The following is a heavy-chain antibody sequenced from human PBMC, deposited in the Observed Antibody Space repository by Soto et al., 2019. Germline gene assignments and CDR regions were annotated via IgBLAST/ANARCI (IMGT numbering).Heavy chain of an antibody. V-gene: IGHV3-30-3*01. CDR3: ARGNGRITMVRGAPRYFDL. CDR2: ISYDGSNK. J-gene: IGHJ2*01. Sequence: QVQLVESGGGVVQPGRSLRLSFAASGFTFSSYAMHWVRQAPGKWLEWVAVISYDGSNKYYADSVKSRFTISRDNSKNTLYLQMNGLMAEDTAVYYCARGNGRITMVRGAPRYFDLWGRGTLVTVSS. D-gene: IGHD3-10*01. CDR1: GFTFSSYA.